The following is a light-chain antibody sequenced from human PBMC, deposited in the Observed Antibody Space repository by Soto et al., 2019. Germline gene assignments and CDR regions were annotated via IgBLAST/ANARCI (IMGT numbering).Light chain of an antibody. J-gene: IGLJ1*01. Sequence: QSVLTQPASVSGSPGQSITISCTGTSSHVGGYNYVSWYQHHPGKAPKLMIYDVSNRPSGVSNRFSGSKSGNTASLTISGLQPEDEADYYCSSYTSSNTRQIVFGTGTKVTVL. CDR2: DVS. CDR1: SSHVGGYNY. CDR3: SSYTSSNTRQIV. V-gene: IGLV2-14*03.